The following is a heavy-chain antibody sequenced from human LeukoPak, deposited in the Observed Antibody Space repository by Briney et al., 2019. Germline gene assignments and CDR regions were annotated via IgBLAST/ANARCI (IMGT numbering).Heavy chain of an antibody. CDR1: GGSFSTYY. CDR3: ARGQGGNYYLNYFDY. V-gene: IGHV4-59*01. Sequence: SETLSLTCAVQGGSFSTYYWSWIRQPPGKGLEWIGHFYYSGSTSYSPSLKSRVTISVDTSRNQFSLKLTSVTAADTAVYFCARGQGGNYYLNYFDYWGQGALVTVSP. J-gene: IGHJ4*02. D-gene: IGHD1-26*01. CDR2: FYYSGST.